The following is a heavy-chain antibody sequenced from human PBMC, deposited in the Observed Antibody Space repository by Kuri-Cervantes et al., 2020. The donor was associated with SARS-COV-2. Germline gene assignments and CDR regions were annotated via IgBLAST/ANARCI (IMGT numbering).Heavy chain of an antibody. J-gene: IGHJ6*03. CDR1: GGTFSSYA. Sequence: SVKVSCKAPGGTFSSYAISWVRQAPGQGLEWMGRIIPILGTANYAQKFQGRVTITADKSTSTVYMELSGLRSEDTAVYYCARDFSGGQLLSGWSGQTYYYYYYMDVWGKGTTVTVSS. CDR3: ARDFSGGQLLSGWSGQTYYYYYYMDV. V-gene: IGHV1-69*04. D-gene: IGHD2-2*01. CDR2: IIPILGTA.